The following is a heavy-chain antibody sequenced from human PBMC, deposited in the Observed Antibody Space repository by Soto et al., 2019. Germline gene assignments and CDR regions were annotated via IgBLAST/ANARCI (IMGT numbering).Heavy chain of an antibody. J-gene: IGHJ4*02. D-gene: IGHD3-22*01. CDR3: AREPQGYYDSSGYYNLYYFDY. CDR2: IIPIFGTA. Sequence: QVQLVQSGAEVKKPGSSVKVSCKASGGTFSSYAISWVRQAPGQGLEWMGGIIPIFGTANYAQKFQGRVTITADESTSTASMELSSLRSEDTAVYYCAREPQGYYDSSGYYNLYYFDYWGQGTLVTVSS. CDR1: GGTFSSYA. V-gene: IGHV1-69*01.